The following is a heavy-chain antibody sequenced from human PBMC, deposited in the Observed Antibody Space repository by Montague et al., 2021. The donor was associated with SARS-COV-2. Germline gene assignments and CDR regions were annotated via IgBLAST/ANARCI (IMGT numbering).Heavy chain of an antibody. Sequence: YYSGSTYYNPSLKSRVTISVNTSKNQFSLKLSSVTAAETAVYYCARARIQLWAVKEFDYWGQG. CDR2: YYSGST. V-gene: IGHV4-31*02. J-gene: IGHJ4*02. CDR3: ARARIQLWAVKEFDY. D-gene: IGHD5-18*01.